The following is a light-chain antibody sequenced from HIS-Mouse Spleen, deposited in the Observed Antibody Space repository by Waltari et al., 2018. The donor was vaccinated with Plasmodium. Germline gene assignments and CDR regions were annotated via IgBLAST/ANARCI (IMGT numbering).Light chain of an antibody. CDR1: KLGYKY. J-gene: IGLJ2*01. V-gene: IGLV3-1*01. CDR3: QAWDSSTVV. Sequence: SYELTQPPSVSVSPGQTASITCSGDKLGYKYACWYQQKPGQSPLLVIYQDSTRPAGIPERFYGSNSGNTATLTISGTQAMDEADYDCQAWDSSTVVFGGGTKLTVL. CDR2: QDS.